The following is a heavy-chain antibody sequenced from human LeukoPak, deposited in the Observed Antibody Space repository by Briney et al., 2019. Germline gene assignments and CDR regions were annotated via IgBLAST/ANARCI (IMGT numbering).Heavy chain of an antibody. CDR2: VHRSGRA. J-gene: IGHJ2*01. CDR1: GDSISGSNYH. D-gene: IGHD1/OR15-1a*01. CDR3: ARVPKMNSYWYFDL. Sequence: SETLSLTCTVSGDSISGSNYHWGWIRQPPGMGLEWLGNVHRSGRAYYNESLRGRTTISVDTSKNQFSLRLASMTTADTAVYYCARVPKMNSYWYFDLWGRGTLVTVSS. V-gene: IGHV4-39*07.